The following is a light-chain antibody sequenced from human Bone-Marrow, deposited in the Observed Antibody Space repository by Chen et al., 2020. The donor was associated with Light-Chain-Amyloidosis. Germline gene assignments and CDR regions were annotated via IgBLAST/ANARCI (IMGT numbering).Light chain of an antibody. V-gene: IGLV2-14*01. CDR2: EVT. Sequence: QSALTQPASVSGSPGQSITVSCTGTSSDVGGYNYVSWYQQHPGNAPKLIFYEVTNRPSGVSNRFSGSKSGNTASLTISGLQAEDEADYYCSSFTSSNTWVFGGGTKLTVL. CDR1: SSDVGGYNY. J-gene: IGLJ3*02. CDR3: SSFTSSNTWV.